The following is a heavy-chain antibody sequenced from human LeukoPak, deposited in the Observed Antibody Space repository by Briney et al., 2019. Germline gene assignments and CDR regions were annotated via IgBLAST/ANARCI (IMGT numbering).Heavy chain of an antibody. CDR1: GYTFTGYY. V-gene: IGHV1-2*02. CDR3: ARQYGSGSYYNAPHF. CDR2: INPNSGGT. Sequence: GASVKVSCKASGYTFTGYYMHWVRQAPGQGLEWMGWINPNSGGTNYAQKFQGRVTMTRDTSISTAYMELSRLRSDDTAVYYCARQYGSGSYYNAPHFWGQGTLVTVSS. J-gene: IGHJ4*02. D-gene: IGHD3-10*01.